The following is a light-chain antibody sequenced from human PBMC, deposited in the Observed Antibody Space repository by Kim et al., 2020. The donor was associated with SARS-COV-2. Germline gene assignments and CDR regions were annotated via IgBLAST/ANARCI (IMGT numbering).Light chain of an antibody. Sequence: GERATIPCRASQRIDTYVAWYQQRPGQAPRLLVYDASNRATGVPDRFSGSGSGTDFTLTISSLEPEDFSTYYCQQRNSWPPAVTFGGGTKVDIK. V-gene: IGKV3-11*01. J-gene: IGKJ4*01. CDR1: QRIDTY. CDR2: DAS. CDR3: QQRNSWPPAVT.